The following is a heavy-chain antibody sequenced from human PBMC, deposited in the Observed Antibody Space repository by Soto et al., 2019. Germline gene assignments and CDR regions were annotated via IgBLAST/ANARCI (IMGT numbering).Heavy chain of an antibody. V-gene: IGHV3-23*01. Sequence: EVQLLESGGGLVQPGGSLRLSCAASGFTFSSYAMSWVRQAPGKGLEWVSAISGSGGSTYYADSVKGRFTISRDNTKNTLYLQMNSLRAEDTAVYYCAKDPKVDYVFDYWGQGTLVTVSA. J-gene: IGHJ4*02. D-gene: IGHD4-17*01. CDR3: AKDPKVDYVFDY. CDR2: ISGSGGST. CDR1: GFTFSSYA.